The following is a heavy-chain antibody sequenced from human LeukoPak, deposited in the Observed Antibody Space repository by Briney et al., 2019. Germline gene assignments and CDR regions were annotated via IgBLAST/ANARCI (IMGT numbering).Heavy chain of an antibody. D-gene: IGHD5-18*01. CDR3: ARADTAMVSLIWFDP. CDR1: GGSISSYY. Sequence: SETLSLTRTVSGGSISSYYWSWIRQPLGKGLEWIGYIYYSGSTNYNPSLKSRVTISVDTSKNQFSLKLSSVTAADTAVYYCARADTAMVSLIWFDPWGQGTLVTVSS. V-gene: IGHV4-59*01. J-gene: IGHJ5*02. CDR2: IYYSGST.